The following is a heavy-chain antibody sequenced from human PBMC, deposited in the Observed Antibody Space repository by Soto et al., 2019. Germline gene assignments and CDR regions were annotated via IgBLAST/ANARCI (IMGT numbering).Heavy chain of an antibody. CDR2: IYYTVTT. CDR1: GYSIGTYNW. Sequence: SETLSLTCAVRGYSIGTYNWWAWIRQPAGKGLEWIGYIYYTVTTYYNLSLKSRATMSVDTAKDKFYLTLASVTAADTAVYYCARSSRLKSGTLDCWGPGILVTVSS. J-gene: IGHJ4*02. V-gene: IGHV4-28*01. CDR3: ARSSRLKSGTLDC. D-gene: IGHD1-26*01.